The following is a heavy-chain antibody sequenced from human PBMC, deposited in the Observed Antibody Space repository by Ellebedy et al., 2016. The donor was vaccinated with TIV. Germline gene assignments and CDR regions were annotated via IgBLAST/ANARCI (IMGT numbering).Heavy chain of an antibody. CDR3: ARAVIGKEYLDY. D-gene: IGHD3-10*01. CDR1: EFTFSYYA. Sequence: PGGSLRLSCAASEFTFSYYAMHWVRQALGEGLEWVAVISHDGSTKYYADSVKGRFTISRDNSKNTLYLQMNSLTTEDTAVYYCARAVIGKEYLDYWGQGSLVSVSS. CDR2: ISHDGSTK. J-gene: IGHJ4*02. V-gene: IGHV3-30-3*01.